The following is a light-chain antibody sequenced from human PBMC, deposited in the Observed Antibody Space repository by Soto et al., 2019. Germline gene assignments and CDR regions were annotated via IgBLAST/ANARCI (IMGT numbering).Light chain of an antibody. CDR2: DVS. CDR3: SSYTSSSTHG. Sequence: QSALTQPASVSGSPGQSITISCTGTSSDVGGYNYVSWYQQHPGKAHKLMIYDVSNRPSGVSNRFSGSKSGNTASLTISGLQAEDEADYYRSSYTSSSTHGFGTGTKVTVL. J-gene: IGLJ1*01. CDR1: SSDVGGYNY. V-gene: IGLV2-14*01.